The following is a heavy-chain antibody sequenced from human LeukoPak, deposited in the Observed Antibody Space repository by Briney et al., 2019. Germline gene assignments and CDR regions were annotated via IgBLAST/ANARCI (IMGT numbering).Heavy chain of an antibody. Sequence: GGSLRLSCAASGFTFSSYVMRWLRQAPGKGLEWVSAMSGNCGSTYYADSVKGRFTISRDNSKNTLYLQMNSLRAEDTAVYYCAKVSSKGELVNYFDYWGQGTLVTVSS. CDR2: MSGNCGST. J-gene: IGHJ4*02. CDR3: AKVSSKGELVNYFDY. V-gene: IGHV3-23*01. D-gene: IGHD1-26*01. CDR1: GFTFSSYV.